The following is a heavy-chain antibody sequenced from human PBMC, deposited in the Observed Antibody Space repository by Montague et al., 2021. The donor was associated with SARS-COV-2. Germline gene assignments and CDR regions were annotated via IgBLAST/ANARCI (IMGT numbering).Heavy chain of an antibody. D-gene: IGHD6-6*01. CDR3: ARDAEILEYSSLGSFDY. V-gene: IGHV3-48*03. CDR1: GFTFSSYE. J-gene: IGHJ4*02. CDR2: ISSSGSTI. Sequence: SLRLSCAASGFTFSSYEMNWVRQAPGKGLEWVSYISSSGSTIYYADSVKGRFTISRDNAKNSLYPQMNSLRAEDTAVYYCARDAEILEYSSLGSFDYWGQGTLVTVSS.